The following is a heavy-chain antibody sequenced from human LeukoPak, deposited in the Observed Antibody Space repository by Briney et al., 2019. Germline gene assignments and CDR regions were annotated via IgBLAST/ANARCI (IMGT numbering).Heavy chain of an antibody. Sequence: GASVKVSCKASGYTFTSYGISWVRQAPGQGLEWMGWISAYNGNTNYAQKLQGRVTMTTDTSTSTAYMELRSLRSDDTAVYYCARDPQKMVYYYGMDVWGQGTTVTVSS. D-gene: IGHD5-24*01. V-gene: IGHV1-18*01. CDR2: ISAYNGNT. J-gene: IGHJ6*02. CDR1: GYTFTSYG. CDR3: ARDPQKMVYYYGMDV.